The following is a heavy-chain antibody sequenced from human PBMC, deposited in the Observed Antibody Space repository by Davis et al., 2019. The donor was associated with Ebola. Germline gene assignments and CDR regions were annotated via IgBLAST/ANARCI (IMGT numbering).Heavy chain of an antibody. Sequence: HSQTLSLTCDISGDSVSSNGPAWNWIRQSSSRGLEWLGRTYYTSKWYNDYAVSMKGRITVNPDTSKNQFSLQLSSVTPEDTAVYYCARGWLRTGFDYWGQGILVTVSS. CDR2: TYYTSKWYN. CDR3: ARGWLRTGFDY. J-gene: IGHJ4*02. V-gene: IGHV6-1*01. D-gene: IGHD5-12*01. CDR1: GDSVSSNGPA.